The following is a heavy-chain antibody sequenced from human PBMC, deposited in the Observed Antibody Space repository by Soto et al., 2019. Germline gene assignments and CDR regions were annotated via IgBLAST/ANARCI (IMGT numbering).Heavy chain of an antibody. CDR2: ISGSGDST. J-gene: IGHJ6*02. CDR1: GFTSSSSA. Sequence: GGSLRLSCAASGFTSSSSAMSWVRQAPGKGLEWVSAISGSGDSTYYADSVKGRFTISKDNSKNTLYVQMNSLRAEDTAVYYCAKVWGPYYYYGMDVWGQGTTVTVSS. V-gene: IGHV3-23*01. CDR3: AKVWGPYYYYGMDV. D-gene: IGHD3-16*01.